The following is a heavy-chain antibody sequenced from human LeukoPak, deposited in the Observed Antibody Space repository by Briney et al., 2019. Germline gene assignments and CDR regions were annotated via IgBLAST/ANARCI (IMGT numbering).Heavy chain of an antibody. CDR1: GGTFSTYV. D-gene: IGHD6-13*01. CDR2: IIPVFGTA. Sequence: ASVKVSCKASGGTFSTYVISWVRQAPGQGLEWMGGIIPVFGTANYAEKFQDRVTITADKSTSTAYMELSSLRSEDTAVYYCARDLGIAAAGFDYWGQGTLATVSS. J-gene: IGHJ4*02. CDR3: ARDLGIAAAGFDY. V-gene: IGHV1-69*06.